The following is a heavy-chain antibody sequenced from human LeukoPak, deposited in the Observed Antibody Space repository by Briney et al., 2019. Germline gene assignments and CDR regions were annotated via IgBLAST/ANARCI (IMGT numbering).Heavy chain of an antibody. D-gene: IGHD3-9*01. J-gene: IGHJ4*02. CDR2: IYWNDER. V-gene: IGHV2-5*01. CDR1: GFSLSTRGLG. CDR3: AHNYDILTGYYY. Sequence: SGPTLVKPTQTFRLTCTFSGFSLSTRGLGVGWIRQPPVKALEWPVHIYWNDERRYSTSLDSKLAITKDNSKIQGVLTMANMDPVYTATYYCAHNYDILTGYYYWGQGTLVTVSS.